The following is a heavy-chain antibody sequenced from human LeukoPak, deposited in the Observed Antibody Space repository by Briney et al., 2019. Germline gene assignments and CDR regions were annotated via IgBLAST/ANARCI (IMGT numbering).Heavy chain of an antibody. J-gene: IGHJ6*03. CDR1: GGSISSGDYY. Sequence: SETLSLTCTVSGGSISSGDYYWSWIRQSPGKGLEWIGYIYYSGSTYYSPSLKSRVTISVDTSKNQFSLKLSSVTAADTAVYYCARDTIPPSYYMDVWGKGTTVTVSS. V-gene: IGHV4-30-4*08. CDR2: IYYSGST. D-gene: IGHD3-3*01. CDR3: ARDTIPPSYYMDV.